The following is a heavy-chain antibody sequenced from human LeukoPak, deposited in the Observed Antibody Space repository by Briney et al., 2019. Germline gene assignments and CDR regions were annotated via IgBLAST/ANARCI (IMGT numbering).Heavy chain of an antibody. CDR1: SGSFSGYY. CDR3: ARDFKLDY. V-gene: IGHV4-34*01. J-gene: IGHJ4*02. Sequence: SETLSLTCAVYSGSFSGYYWSWIRQPPGKGLEWIGEINHSGSTNYNPSLKSRVTISVDTSKNQFSLKLSSVTAADTAVYYCARDFKLDYWGQGTLVTVSS. CDR2: INHSGST.